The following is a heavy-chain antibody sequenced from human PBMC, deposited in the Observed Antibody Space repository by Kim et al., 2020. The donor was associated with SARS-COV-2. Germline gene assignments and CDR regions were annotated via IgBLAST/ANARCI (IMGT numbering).Heavy chain of an antibody. V-gene: IGHV3-64D*09. CDR1: GFTFSNYA. J-gene: IGHJ4*02. CDR3: VKDSILVTGSKSDY. D-gene: IGHD3-9*01. Sequence: GGSLRLSCSASGFTFSNYAMHWVRQAPGKGLESVAVIFANGTTTYYADSLKGRFTISRDNSKNTLYLQMGSLRPEDTAVYYCVKDSILVTGSKSDYWGQGTVV. CDR2: IFANGTTT.